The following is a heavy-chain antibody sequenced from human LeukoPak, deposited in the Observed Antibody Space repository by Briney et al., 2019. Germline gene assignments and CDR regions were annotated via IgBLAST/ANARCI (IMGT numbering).Heavy chain of an antibody. D-gene: IGHD1-26*01. CDR3: ARSYSGSFLY. CDR2: IYTSGST. CDR1: GGSFSGYY. V-gene: IGHV4-59*10. Sequence: SETLCLTCAVYGGSFSGYYWSWIRQPAGKGLEWIGRIYTSGSTNYNPSLKSRVTISVDTPKNQFSLKLSSVTAADTAVYYCARSYSGSFLYWGQGSLVTVSS. J-gene: IGHJ1*01.